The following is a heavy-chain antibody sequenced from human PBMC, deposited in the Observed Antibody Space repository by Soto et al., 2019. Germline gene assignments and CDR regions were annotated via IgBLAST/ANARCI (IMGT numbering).Heavy chain of an antibody. Sequence: PGGSLRLSCAASGFTFSINWMHWVRQAPGKGRVWVSRINSDGSITSYADSVKGQFTISRDNANNTLYLPMNSLRADDTAVYYCARGSSSWYVSFDYWGQGILVTVSS. CDR1: GFTFSINW. J-gene: IGHJ4*02. D-gene: IGHD6-13*01. V-gene: IGHV3-74*01. CDR3: ARGSSSWYVSFDY. CDR2: INSDGSIT.